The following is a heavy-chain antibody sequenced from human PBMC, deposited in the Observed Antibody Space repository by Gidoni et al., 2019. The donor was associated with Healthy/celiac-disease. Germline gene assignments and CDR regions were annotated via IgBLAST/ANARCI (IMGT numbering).Heavy chain of an antibody. J-gene: IGHJ4*02. D-gene: IGHD2-15*01. CDR1: AYTFTSYD. CDR2: MKPNSGNT. V-gene: IGHV1-8*02. CDR3: ARAGADCSGGSCYSAAFDY. Sequence: QVQLVQSGAEVKKPGASVKVSCKASAYTFTSYDINWVRQATGQGLEWMGWMKPNSGNTGYAQKFQGRVSMTRNTSISTAYMGLSSLRSEDTAVYYCARAGADCSGGSCYSAAFDYWGQGTLVTVSS.